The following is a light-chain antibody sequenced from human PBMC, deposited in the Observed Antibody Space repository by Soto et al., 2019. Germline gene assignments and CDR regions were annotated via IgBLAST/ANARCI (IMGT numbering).Light chain of an antibody. Sequence: DIVMTQSPVTLSVSPGERATLSCRASQGVSSNLAWYQQKPGQAPRLLIYGASTRAAGIPARFSGSGSGTEFTLTISSLQSEDFAVYYCHQYNNWPRTFGPGTKVDIK. CDR1: QGVSSN. CDR2: GAS. CDR3: HQYNNWPRT. V-gene: IGKV3-15*01. J-gene: IGKJ3*01.